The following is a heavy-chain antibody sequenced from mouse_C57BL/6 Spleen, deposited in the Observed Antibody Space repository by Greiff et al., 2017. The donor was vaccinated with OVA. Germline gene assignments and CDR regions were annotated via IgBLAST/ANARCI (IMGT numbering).Heavy chain of an antibody. CDR1: GYTFTSYW. Sequence: QVHVKQPGTELVKPGASVKLSCKASGYTFTSYWMHWVKQRPGQGLEWIGNINPSNGGTNYNEKFKSKATLTVDKSSSTAYMQLSSLTSEDSAVYYCARGDYGSSYPFAYWGQGTLVTVSA. D-gene: IGHD1-1*01. CDR2: INPSNGGT. V-gene: IGHV1-53*01. J-gene: IGHJ3*01. CDR3: ARGDYGSSYPFAY.